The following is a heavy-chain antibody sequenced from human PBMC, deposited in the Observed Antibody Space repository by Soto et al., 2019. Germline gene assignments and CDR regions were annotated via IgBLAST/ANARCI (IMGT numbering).Heavy chain of an antibody. J-gene: IGHJ4*02. Sequence: PSETLSLTCTVSGGTISSGGYYWSWIRQHPGKGLEWIGYIYYSGSTYYNPSLKSRVTISVDTSKNQFSLKLSSVTAADTAVYYCAGEGIAAAGYYFDYWGQGTLVTVSS. D-gene: IGHD6-13*01. V-gene: IGHV4-31*03. CDR3: AGEGIAAAGYYFDY. CDR2: IYYSGST. CDR1: GGTISSGGYY.